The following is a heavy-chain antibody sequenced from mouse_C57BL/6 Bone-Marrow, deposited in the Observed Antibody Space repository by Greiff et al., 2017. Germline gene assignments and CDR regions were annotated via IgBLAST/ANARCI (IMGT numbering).Heavy chain of an antibody. J-gene: IGHJ3*01. Sequence: VQLQQSGPVLVKPGASVKMSCKASGYTFTDYYMNWVKQSHGKSLEWIGVINPYNGGTSYNQKFKGKATLTVDKSSSTAYMELNSLTSEDSAVYYCARRDGYSAWFAYWGQGTLVTVSA. D-gene: IGHD2-3*01. CDR1: GYTFTDYY. V-gene: IGHV1-19*01. CDR3: ARRDGYSAWFAY. CDR2: INPYNGGT.